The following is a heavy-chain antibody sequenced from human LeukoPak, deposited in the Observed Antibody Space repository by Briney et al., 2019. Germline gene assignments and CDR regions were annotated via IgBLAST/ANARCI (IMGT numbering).Heavy chain of an antibody. CDR2: IYYSGST. CDR3: ARDVLLWFGEPRPFYFDY. D-gene: IGHD3-10*01. V-gene: IGHV4-30-4*01. CDR1: GXSISSGDYY. Sequence: SQTLSLTCTVSGXSISSGDYYWSWIRQPPGKGLEWIGYIYYSGSTYYTPSLKSRVTISVDTYKNQFSLKLSSVTAADTAVYYCARDVLLWFGEPRPFYFDYWGQGTLVTVSS. J-gene: IGHJ4*02.